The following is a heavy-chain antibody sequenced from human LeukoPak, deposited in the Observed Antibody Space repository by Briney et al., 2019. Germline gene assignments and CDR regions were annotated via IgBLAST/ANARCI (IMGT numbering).Heavy chain of an antibody. D-gene: IGHD6-19*01. Sequence: PSETLSLTCTVSGGSISSYYWSWIRQPPGKGLEWIAYIYYSGSTNYNPSLKSRVTISVDTSKNQFSLKLSSVTAADTAVYYCARDQWPRGAFDIWGQGTMVTVSS. V-gene: IGHV4-59*01. CDR2: IYYSGST. CDR1: GGSISSYY. J-gene: IGHJ3*02. CDR3: ARDQWPRGAFDI.